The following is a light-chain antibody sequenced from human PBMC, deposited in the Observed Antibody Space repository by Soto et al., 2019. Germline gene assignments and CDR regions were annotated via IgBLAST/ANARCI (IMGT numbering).Light chain of an antibody. J-gene: IGLJ1*01. V-gene: IGLV2-11*01. CDR1: SSDVGGYNY. CDR3: CSYAGTYTHYV. CDR2: DVS. Sequence: QSALTQPRSVSGSPGQSVTISCTGTSSDVGGYNYVSWYQQHPGKAPKLMIYDVSKQPSGVPDRFSGSKSGNTASLTISGLQAEEDADYYCCSYAGTYTHYVFGTGTKLTVL.